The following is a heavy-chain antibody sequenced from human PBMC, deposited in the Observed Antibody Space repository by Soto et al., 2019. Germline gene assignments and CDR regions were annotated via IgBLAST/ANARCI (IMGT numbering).Heavy chain of an antibody. V-gene: IGHV3-15*07. Sequence: EVQLVESGGGLVKPGGSLRLSCGASGFTLSKAWMNWVRQAPGKGLEWVGRIKNKTYGETTDYAAPVKGRFTISRDDSINTLYLQMDSLKPEDTAVYYCTAKKDVSRGWFDPWGQGTLVTVSS. CDR3: TAKKDVSRGWFDP. D-gene: IGHD2-15*01. J-gene: IGHJ5*02. CDR2: IKNKTYGETT. CDR1: GFTLSKAW.